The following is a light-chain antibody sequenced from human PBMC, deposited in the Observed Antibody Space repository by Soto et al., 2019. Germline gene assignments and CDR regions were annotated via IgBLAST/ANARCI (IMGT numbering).Light chain of an antibody. J-gene: IGKJ4*01. Sequence: EIQMTQYPSTLSASVGDRVTITCRASQSISSWLAWYQQRPGRAPEVLIYDASSLESGVPSRFSGSGSGTEFTLTISSLQPDDFATYYCQQYNSYPVTFGGGTKV. CDR3: QQYNSYPVT. CDR1: QSISSW. CDR2: DAS. V-gene: IGKV1-5*01.